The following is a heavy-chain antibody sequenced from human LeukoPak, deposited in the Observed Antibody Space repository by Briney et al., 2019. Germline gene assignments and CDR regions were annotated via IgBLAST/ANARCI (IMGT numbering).Heavy chain of an antibody. CDR1: GYSISSGYY. CDR2: IYHSGST. D-gene: IGHD3-22*01. CDR3: ARDSKDYYDSSGYPPDDAFDI. J-gene: IGHJ3*02. V-gene: IGHV4-38-2*02. Sequence: SETLSLTCTVSGYSISSGYYWGWIRQPPGKGLEWIGSIYHSGSTYYNPSLKSRVTISVDTSKNQFSLKLSSVTAADTAVYYCARDSKDYYDSSGYPPDDAFDIWGQGTMVTVSS.